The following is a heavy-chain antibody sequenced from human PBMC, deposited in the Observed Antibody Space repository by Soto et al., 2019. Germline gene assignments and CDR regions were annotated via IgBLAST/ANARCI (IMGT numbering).Heavy chain of an antibody. CDR3: AREFSYQHPWFDP. D-gene: IGHD2-2*01. Sequence: ASVKVSCKASGGTFSSYAISWVRQAPGQGLEWMGGIIPIFGTASYAQKFQGRVTITADESTSTAYMELSSLRSEDTAVYYCAREFSYQHPWFDPWGQGTLVTVSS. J-gene: IGHJ5*02. V-gene: IGHV1-69*13. CDR2: IIPIFGTA. CDR1: GGTFSSYA.